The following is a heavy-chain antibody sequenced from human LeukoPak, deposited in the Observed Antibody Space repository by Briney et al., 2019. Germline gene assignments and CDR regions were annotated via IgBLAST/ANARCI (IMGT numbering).Heavy chain of an antibody. CDR3: ARETPGAGHFDY. CDR2: IYDSGST. D-gene: IGHD7-27*01. J-gene: IGHJ4*02. Sequence: SETLSLTCTVSGGSIRSSYYYWGWIRQPPGKGLEWIGSIYDSGSTYYNPSLKSRVTISVDTSKNQFSLKLTAVTAADTAVYYCARETPGAGHFDYWGQGSLVTVSS. V-gene: IGHV4-39*07. CDR1: GGSIRSSYYY.